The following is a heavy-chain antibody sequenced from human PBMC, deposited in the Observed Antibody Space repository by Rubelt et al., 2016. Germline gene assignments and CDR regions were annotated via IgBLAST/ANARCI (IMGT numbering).Heavy chain of an antibody. CDR3: AKVYYGTSGYYRYYFDY. CDR1: GFTFSSYA. CDR2: ISGRGGST. J-gene: IGHJ4*02. D-gene: IGHD3-22*01. Sequence: EVQLVESGGGLVQPGGSLRLSCAASGFTFSSYALTWVRQAPGEGLEWVSGISGRGGSTYYADSVKGRFTVSRDNSKNTLYMQMNSLGAEDTAVYYCAKVYYGTSGYYRYYFDYWGQGTLVTVSS. V-gene: IGHV3-23*04.